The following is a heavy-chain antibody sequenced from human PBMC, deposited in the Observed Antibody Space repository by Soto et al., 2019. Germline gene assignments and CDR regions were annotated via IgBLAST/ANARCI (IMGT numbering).Heavy chain of an antibody. V-gene: IGHV4-59*12. CDR2: IYYSGST. D-gene: IGHD2-8*01. CDR1: GGSISTYY. CDR3: ARESRCVNGACGNVFDI. Sequence: QVQLQESGPGLVTPSETLSLTCTVSGGSISTYYWTWIRQSPEKGLEWLGNIYYSGSTNYSPSLNNRLTMSLDTSKNQFSLKLRSVNAADTAVYYCARESRCVNGACGNVFDIWGRGTKVTVSS. J-gene: IGHJ3*02.